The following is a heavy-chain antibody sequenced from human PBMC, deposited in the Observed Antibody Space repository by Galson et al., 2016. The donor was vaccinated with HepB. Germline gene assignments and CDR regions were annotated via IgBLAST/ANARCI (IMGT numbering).Heavy chain of an antibody. CDR2: IKQDGSEK. D-gene: IGHD3-22*01. J-gene: IGHJ3*02. Sequence: SLRLSCAASGFTFSSYWMTWVRQAPGKGLEWVANIKQDGSEKYYVDSVKGRFTISRDNAKNSLYLQMNSLRAEDTAVYYCARALVSFYDSSGYYYVMPHDAFDIGGQGTVVTVPS. V-gene: IGHV3-7*03. CDR1: GFTFSSYW. CDR3: ARALVSFYDSSGYYYVMPHDAFDI.